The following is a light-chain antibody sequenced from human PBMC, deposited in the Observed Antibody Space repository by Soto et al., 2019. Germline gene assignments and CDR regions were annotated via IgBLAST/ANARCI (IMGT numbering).Light chain of an antibody. Sequence: DIVMTQSPDSLAVSLGERATINCKSSQSVLYNFNNKKYLAWYQQKPGQPPKLLIYWASTRESGVPDRFSGSGSGTDFTLTIGSLQAEDVAVYYCQQYYSIPITFGQGTRLESK. CDR3: QQYYSIPIT. CDR1: QSVLYNFNNKKY. CDR2: WAS. J-gene: IGKJ5*01. V-gene: IGKV4-1*01.